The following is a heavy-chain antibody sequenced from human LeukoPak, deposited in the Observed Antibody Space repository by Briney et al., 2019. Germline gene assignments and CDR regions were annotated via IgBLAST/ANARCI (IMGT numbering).Heavy chain of an antibody. D-gene: IGHD1-14*01. J-gene: IGHJ4*02. Sequence: PGGSLRLSCAASGFTFSSHGMNWVRQAPRKGLEWVANIKQDGSQKYYVDSVKGRFTISRDNAKNSLYLQMNSLRAEDTAVYYCARDVSATGGKDYWGQGTLVTVSS. CDR2: IKQDGSQK. CDR1: GFTFSSHG. V-gene: IGHV3-7*01. CDR3: ARDVSATGGKDY.